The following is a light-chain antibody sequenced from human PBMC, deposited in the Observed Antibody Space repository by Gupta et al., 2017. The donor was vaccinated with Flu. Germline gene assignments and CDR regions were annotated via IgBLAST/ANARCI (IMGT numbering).Light chain of an antibody. Sequence: GDRVTITCRASQGISNYLAWYQQKPGKVPKLLIYAASTLQSGVPSRFSGSGSGTDFTLTISCLQPEDVATYYCQKYNSAPRTFGQGTKVEIK. CDR1: QGISNY. J-gene: IGKJ1*01. V-gene: IGKV1-27*01. CDR3: QKYNSAPRT. CDR2: AAS.